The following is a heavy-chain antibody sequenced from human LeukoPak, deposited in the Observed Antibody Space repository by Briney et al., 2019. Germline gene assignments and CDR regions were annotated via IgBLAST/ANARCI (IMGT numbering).Heavy chain of an antibody. CDR2: VSGGGGRT. Sequence: GGSLRLSCAASGFTFSSYAMSWVRQAPGKGLEWVSGVSGGGGRTYYADSVKGRFTIARDNAKNTLYLQMNSLRAADTGAYYCAKDLDLVATIPGTWGQGTLVTVSS. CDR1: GFTFSSYA. CDR3: AKDLDLVATIPGT. D-gene: IGHD5-12*01. V-gene: IGHV3-23*01. J-gene: IGHJ5*02.